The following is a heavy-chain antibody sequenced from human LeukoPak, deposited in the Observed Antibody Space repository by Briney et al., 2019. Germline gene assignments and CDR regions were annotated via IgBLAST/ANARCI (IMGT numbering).Heavy chain of an antibody. CDR3: ARGGSGSYRIYYYYYYMDV. V-gene: IGHV4-34*01. J-gene: IGHJ6*03. CDR1: GGSFSGYY. D-gene: IGHD3-10*01. Sequence: KTSETLFLTCAVYGGSFSGYYWSWIRQPPGKGLEWIGEINHSGSTNYNPSLKSRVTISVDTSKNQFSLKLSSVTAADTAVYYCARGGSGSYRIYYYYYYMDVWGKGTTVTVSS. CDR2: INHSGST.